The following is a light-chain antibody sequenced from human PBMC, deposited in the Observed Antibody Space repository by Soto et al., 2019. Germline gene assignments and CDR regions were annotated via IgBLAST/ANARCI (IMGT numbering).Light chain of an antibody. V-gene: IGKV3-11*01. Sequence: EIVLTQSPATLSSSPGERATLSCRASQSVSSYLAWYQQKPGQAPRLLIYDASDRATGIPARFSGSGSGTDFTLTISSLEPEDFAVYYCKQRSNWPRTFGQGTKVEIK. CDR3: KQRSNWPRT. CDR1: QSVSSY. J-gene: IGKJ1*01. CDR2: DAS.